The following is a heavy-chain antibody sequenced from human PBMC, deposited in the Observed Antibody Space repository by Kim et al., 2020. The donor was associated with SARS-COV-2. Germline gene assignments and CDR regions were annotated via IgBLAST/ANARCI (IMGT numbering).Heavy chain of an antibody. J-gene: IGHJ4*02. CDR2: IYYSGST. CDR3: ARSSIVGATVVY. V-gene: IGHV4-39*01. D-gene: IGHD1-26*01. CDR1: GGSISSSSYY. Sequence: SETLSLTCTVSGGSISSSSYYWGWIRQPPGKGLEWIGSIYYSGSTYYNPSLKSRVTISVDTSKNQFSLKLSSVTAADTAVYYCARSSIVGATVVYWGQGT.